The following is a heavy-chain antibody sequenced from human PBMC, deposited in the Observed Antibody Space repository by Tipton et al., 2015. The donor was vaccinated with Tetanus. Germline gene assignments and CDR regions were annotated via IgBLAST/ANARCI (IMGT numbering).Heavy chain of an antibody. D-gene: IGHD3-22*01. Sequence: QSGAEVKKPGASVRVSCKASGYTFTDYYIHWVRQTPRQGLEWLGWIKPSSGGTNYAQKFQGRVTMTRDTSISTAYMEVSRLRSDDTAIYYCARGMDYDSSGIDDFWGQGTLVTVSS. V-gene: IGHV1-2*02. CDR2: IKPSSGGT. CDR3: ARGMDYDSSGIDDF. CDR1: GYTFTDYY. J-gene: IGHJ4*02.